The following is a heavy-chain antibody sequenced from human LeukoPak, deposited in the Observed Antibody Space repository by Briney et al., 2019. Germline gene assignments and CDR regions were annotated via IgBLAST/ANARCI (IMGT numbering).Heavy chain of an antibody. D-gene: IGHD3-22*01. CDR3: ARGYLYYYDSSGYYYPFDY. Sequence: SVKVSCKASGYTFTSYAISWVRQAPGQGLEWMGGIIPIFGTANYAQKFQGRVTITADESTSTAYMELSSLRSEDTAVYYCARGYLYYYDSSGYYYPFDYWGQGTLVTVSS. V-gene: IGHV1-69*13. CDR1: GYTFTSYA. CDR2: IIPIFGTA. J-gene: IGHJ4*02.